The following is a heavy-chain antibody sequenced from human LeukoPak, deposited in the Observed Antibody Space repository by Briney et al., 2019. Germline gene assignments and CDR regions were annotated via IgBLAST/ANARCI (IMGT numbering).Heavy chain of an antibody. CDR1: GGSISSVDYY. Sequence: SQILSLTCTVSGGSISSVDYYWSWIRQPPGKGLEWIGYIYYSGSTYYNPSLKSRVTISVDTSKNQFSLKLSSVTAADTAVYYCARITPKQRITIFGVALDAFDIWGQGTMVTVSS. D-gene: IGHD3-3*01. V-gene: IGHV4-30-4*08. CDR3: ARITPKQRITIFGVALDAFDI. CDR2: IYYSGST. J-gene: IGHJ3*02.